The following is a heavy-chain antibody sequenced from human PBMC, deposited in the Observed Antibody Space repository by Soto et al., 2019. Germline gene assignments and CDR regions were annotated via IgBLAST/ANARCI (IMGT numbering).Heavy chain of an antibody. CDR3: ARVRRAARRGGFDY. CDR2: IIPILGIA. J-gene: IGHJ4*02. CDR1: GGTFSSYT. V-gene: IGHV1-69*02. D-gene: IGHD2-15*01. Sequence: QVQLVQSGAEVKKPGSSVKVSCKASGGTFSSYTISWVRQAPGQGLEWMGRIIPILGIANYAQKFQGRVTITADKSTSTADMELSSLRSEDTAVYYCARVRRAARRGGFDYWGQGTLVTVSS.